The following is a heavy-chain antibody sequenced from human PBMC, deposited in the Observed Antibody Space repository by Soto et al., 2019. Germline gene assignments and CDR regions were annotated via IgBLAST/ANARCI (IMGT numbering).Heavy chain of an antibody. CDR2: INAGNGNT. V-gene: IGHV1-3*01. CDR3: ARGVAPYYFDY. D-gene: IGHD2-15*01. J-gene: IGHJ4*02. Sequence: ASVKGSCKASGYTFTSYAMHWVRQAPGQRLEWMGWINAGNGNTKYSQKFQGRVTITRDTSASTAYMELSSLRSEDTAVYYCARGVAPYYFDYWGQGTLVTVSS. CDR1: GYTFTSYA.